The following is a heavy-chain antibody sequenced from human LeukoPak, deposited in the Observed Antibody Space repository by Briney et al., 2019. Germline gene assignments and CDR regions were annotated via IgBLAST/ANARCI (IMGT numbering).Heavy chain of an antibody. CDR3: ARVDLRYFDWLSTYYFDY. CDR1: GGSISSYY. J-gene: IGHJ4*02. V-gene: IGHV4-59*01. Sequence: KPSETLSLTCTVSGGSISSYYWSWIRQPPGKGLEWIGYIYYSGSTNYNPSLKSRVTISVDTSENQFSLKLSSVTAADTAVYYCARVDLRYFDWLSTYYFDYWGQGTLVTVSS. D-gene: IGHD3-9*01. CDR2: IYYSGST.